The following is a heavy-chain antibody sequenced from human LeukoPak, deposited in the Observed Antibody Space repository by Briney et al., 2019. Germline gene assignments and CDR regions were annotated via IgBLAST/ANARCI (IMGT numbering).Heavy chain of an antibody. CDR2: IIPIFGTT. D-gene: IGHD6-13*01. CDR3: ATSIAADPNWFDP. Sequence: GASVKVSCKASGGTFSTYAINWVRQAPGQSLEWMGRIIPIFGTTNYAQKFQGRVTITADKPTSTAYMELSSLRSEDTAVYYCATSIAADPNWFDPWGQGTLVTVSS. V-gene: IGHV1-69*06. CDR1: GGTFSTYA. J-gene: IGHJ5*02.